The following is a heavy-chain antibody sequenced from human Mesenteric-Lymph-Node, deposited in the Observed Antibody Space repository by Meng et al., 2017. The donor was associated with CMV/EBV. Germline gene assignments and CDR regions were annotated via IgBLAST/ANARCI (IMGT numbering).Heavy chain of an antibody. CDR3: ARDTAGGYWD. J-gene: IGHJ4*02. Sequence: KVSCKAFGYIFTSHQIHWVRQAPGQGLEWMGIINPSGGRKIYAQKFQGRLTLTRDTSTSTVYMELSSLRSEDTAVYYCARDTAGGYWDWGQGTLVTVSS. CDR1: GYIFTSHQ. D-gene: IGHD6-13*01. CDR2: INPSGGRK. V-gene: IGHV1-46*01.